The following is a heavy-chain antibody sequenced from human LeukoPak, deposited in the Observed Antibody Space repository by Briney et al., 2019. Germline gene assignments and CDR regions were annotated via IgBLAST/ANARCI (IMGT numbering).Heavy chain of an antibody. CDR3: ARSDKDYADQGYFDY. CDR2: INTSGST. CDR1: GGSISTYY. V-gene: IGHV4-4*07. J-gene: IGHJ4*02. D-gene: IGHD3-16*01. Sequence: NPSETLSLTCTVSGGSISTYYWSWVRQPAGKGLEWIGRINTSGSTNYNTSLKSRVTMSVDTSKNHFSLKLNSVTAADTAVYYCARSDKDYADQGYFDYWGQGTLVTVSS.